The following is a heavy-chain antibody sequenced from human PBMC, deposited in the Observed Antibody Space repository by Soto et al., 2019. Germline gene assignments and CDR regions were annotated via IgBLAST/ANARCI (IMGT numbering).Heavy chain of an antibody. CDR3: AARQGGNWNRFDY. J-gene: IGHJ4*02. CDR2: IYHSGST. CDR1: GGSISSGGYS. D-gene: IGHD1-20*01. V-gene: IGHV4-30-2*01. Sequence: ASETLSLTCAVSGGSISSGGYSWSWIRQPPGKGLEWIGYIYHSGSTYYNPSLKSRVTISVDRSKNQFSLKLSSVTAADTAVYYCAARQGGNWNRFDYWGQGTLVTVSS.